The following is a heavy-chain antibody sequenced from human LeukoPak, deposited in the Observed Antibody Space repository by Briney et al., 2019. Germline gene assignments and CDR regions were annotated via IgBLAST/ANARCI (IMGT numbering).Heavy chain of an antibody. Sequence: SVKLSCKASGCTFSSYAFSWVRQAPGQGLEWMGRIIPVLGITNYAQRFQGRVTITADKSTSTAYMELSSLRSEDTAVYYCARDLRLASSSGWDYWGQGTLVTVSS. CDR1: GCTFSSYA. J-gene: IGHJ4*02. CDR2: IIPVLGIT. D-gene: IGHD6-19*01. V-gene: IGHV1-69*04. CDR3: ARDLRLASSSGWDY.